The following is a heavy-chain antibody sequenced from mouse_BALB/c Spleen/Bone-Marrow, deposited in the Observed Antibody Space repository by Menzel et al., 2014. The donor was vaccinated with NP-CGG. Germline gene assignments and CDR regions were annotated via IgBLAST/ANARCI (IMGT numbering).Heavy chain of an antibody. CDR1: GYSFTSYY. CDR3: ARAYDFLDY. CDR2: IDPFNGGT. Sequence: VQLQQSGPELMKPGASVKISCKASGYSFTSYYMHWVKQSHEKSLEWIGYIDPFNGGTSYNQKFKGKATLTVDKSSNTAYMHLSSLTSEDSAVYYCARAYDFLDYWGQGSTLTVSS. D-gene: IGHD2-4*01. V-gene: IGHV1S135*01. J-gene: IGHJ2*01.